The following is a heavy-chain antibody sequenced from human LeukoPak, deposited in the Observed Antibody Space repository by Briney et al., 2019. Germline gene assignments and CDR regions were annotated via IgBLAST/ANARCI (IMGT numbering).Heavy chain of an antibody. CDR3: VRDPSSAIPLDY. V-gene: IGHV3-74*01. Sequence: PGGSLGLSWAASGFISSDNWMNWVRQAQGRGLFWVSSINPHGSQTFYADSVKGRFTISRDNAKNTFDLQMNSLRADDSAVYYCVRDPSSAIPLDYWGQGTLVTVSS. CDR1: GFISSDNW. CDR2: INPHGSQT. J-gene: IGHJ4*02.